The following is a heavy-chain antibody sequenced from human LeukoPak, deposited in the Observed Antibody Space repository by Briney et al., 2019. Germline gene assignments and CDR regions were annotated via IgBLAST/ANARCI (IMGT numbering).Heavy chain of an antibody. D-gene: IGHD3-10*01. CDR2: IRYDGSNK. CDR1: GFTFSSYA. V-gene: IGHV3-30*02. CDR3: AKEPDLWFGEYYFDY. Sequence: GGSLRLSCAASGFTFSSYAMNWVGQAPGKGLDWVAFIRYDGSNKYYADSVKGRFTISRDNSKNTLYLQMNSLRAEDTAVYYCAKEPDLWFGEYYFDYWGQGTLVTVSS. J-gene: IGHJ4*02.